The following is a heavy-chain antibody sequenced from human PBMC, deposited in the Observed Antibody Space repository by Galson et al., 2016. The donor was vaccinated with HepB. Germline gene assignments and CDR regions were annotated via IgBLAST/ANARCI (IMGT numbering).Heavy chain of an antibody. CDR2: IYYSGST. V-gene: IGHV4-59*12. D-gene: IGHD2-21*02. CDR3: ARGEVVVTDVYYYAMGV. J-gene: IGHJ6*04. Sequence: SETLSLTCTVSGGSISDYYWSWIRQPPGKGLEWIGYIYYSGSTNYNPSLESRVTISGDTSKNPLSLKLRSVTAADTDIYYCARGEVVVTDVYYYAMGVWGKGTTVIISS. CDR1: GGSISDYY.